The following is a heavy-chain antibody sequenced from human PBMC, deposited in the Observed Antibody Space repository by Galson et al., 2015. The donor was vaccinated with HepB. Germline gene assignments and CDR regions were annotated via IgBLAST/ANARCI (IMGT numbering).Heavy chain of an antibody. Sequence: SVKVSCKASGGTFSSYAISWVRQAPGQGLEWMGGIIPILGIANYAQKFQGRVTITADKSTSTAYMELSSLRSEDTAVYYCAREGVDPPRRYCSSTSCYFPGTDNWFDPWGQGTLVTVSS. CDR3: AREGVDPPRRYCSSTSCYFPGTDNWFDP. CDR2: IIPILGIA. J-gene: IGHJ5*02. V-gene: IGHV1-69*10. CDR1: GGTFSSYA. D-gene: IGHD2-2*01.